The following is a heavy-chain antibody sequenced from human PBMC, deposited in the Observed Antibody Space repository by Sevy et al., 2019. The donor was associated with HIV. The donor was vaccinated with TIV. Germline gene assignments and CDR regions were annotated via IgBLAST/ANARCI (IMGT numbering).Heavy chain of an antibody. CDR1: GFTFSSYA. CDR3: ADYGSGSRHYYYYYYMDV. CDR2: ISGSGGST. V-gene: IGHV3-23*01. J-gene: IGHJ6*03. Sequence: GGSLRLSCAASGFTFSSYAMSWVRQAPGKGLEWVSAISGSGGSTYYANSVKGRFTISRDNSKNTLYLQMNSLRAEDTAAYYCADYGSGSRHYYYYYYMDVWGKGTTVTVSS. D-gene: IGHD3-10*01.